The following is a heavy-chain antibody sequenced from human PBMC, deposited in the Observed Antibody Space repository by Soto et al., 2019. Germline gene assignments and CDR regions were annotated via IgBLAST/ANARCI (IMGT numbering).Heavy chain of an antibody. J-gene: IGHJ5*02. D-gene: IGHD2-21*02. CDR2: IYHSGST. Sequence: QVQLQESGPGLVKPSQTLSLTCTVSGGSISSGGYYWSWIRQHPGKGLEWIGYIYHSGSTYYNPSLTSRVTISVDTSKNQFSLKLSSVTAADTAVYYCARVRGCDARGYWFDPWGQGTLVTVSS. V-gene: IGHV4-31*03. CDR1: GGSISSGGYY. CDR3: ARVRGCDARGYWFDP.